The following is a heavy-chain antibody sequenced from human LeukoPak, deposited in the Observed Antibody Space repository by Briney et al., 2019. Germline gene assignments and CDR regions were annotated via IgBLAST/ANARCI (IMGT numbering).Heavy chain of an antibody. Sequence: GGSLRLSCAASGFTFSSYAMSWVRQAPGKGLGWVSAISGSGGSTYYADSVKGRFTISRDNSKNTLYLQMNSLRAEDTAVYYCAKADRKLLWFGELYGGFDYWGQGALVTVSS. CDR1: GFTFSSYA. J-gene: IGHJ4*02. CDR2: ISGSGGST. CDR3: AKADRKLLWFGELYGGFDY. V-gene: IGHV3-23*01. D-gene: IGHD3-10*01.